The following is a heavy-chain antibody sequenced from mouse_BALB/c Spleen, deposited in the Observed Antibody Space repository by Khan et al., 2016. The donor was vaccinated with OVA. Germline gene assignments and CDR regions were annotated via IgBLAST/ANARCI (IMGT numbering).Heavy chain of an antibody. J-gene: IGHJ2*01. Sequence: DVKLQESGPGLVKPSQSLSLTCTVTGYSITSGYAWNWIRQFPGNKLEWMGYISYSGVTSYNPSLKSRISITRDTSKNQFFLQLNSVTTEDTATYYCARGNYDGYYCDYWGQGTTLTVSS. CDR1: GYSITSGYA. D-gene: IGHD2-4*01. V-gene: IGHV3-2*02. CDR3: ARGNYDGYYCDY. CDR2: ISYSGVT.